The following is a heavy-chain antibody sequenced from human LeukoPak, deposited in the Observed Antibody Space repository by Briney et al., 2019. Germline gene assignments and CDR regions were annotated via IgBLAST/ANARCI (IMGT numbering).Heavy chain of an antibody. CDR1: GYIFTGQF. Sequence: ASVKVSCKASGYIFTGQFIHWVRQAPGQGLEWMAMYNPNSGDTTFSQKFQDRVTRTRDTSVNTAFMELRRLTSDDTAVYYCARGGPRGNGFDYWGQGTLVSVSS. V-gene: IGHV1-2*02. CDR2: YNPNSGDT. D-gene: IGHD6-25*01. J-gene: IGHJ4*02. CDR3: ARGGPRGNGFDY.